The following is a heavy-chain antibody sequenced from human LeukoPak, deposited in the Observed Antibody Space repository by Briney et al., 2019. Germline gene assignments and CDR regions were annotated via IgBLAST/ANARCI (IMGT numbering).Heavy chain of an antibody. CDR2: INPSGGST. Sequence: ASVKVSCRASGYTFTSYFIHWVRQAPGQGLEWMGIINPSGGSTNYAQKFQGRVTMTRDTSTSTVYMELSSLRSEDTAVYYCATAKFGGNSYFDYWGQGTLVTVSS. J-gene: IGHJ4*02. CDR3: ATAKFGGNSYFDY. CDR1: GYTFTSYF. V-gene: IGHV1-46*01. D-gene: IGHD4-23*01.